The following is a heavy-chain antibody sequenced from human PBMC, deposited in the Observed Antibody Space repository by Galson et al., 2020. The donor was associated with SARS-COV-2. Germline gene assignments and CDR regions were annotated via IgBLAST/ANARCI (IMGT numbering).Heavy chain of an antibody. CDR3: ARCSWYGTDY. CDR2: INHSGST. D-gene: IGHD6-13*01. J-gene: IGHJ4*02. V-gene: IGHV4-34*01. CDR1: GGSFSGYY. Sequence: SETLSLTCAVYGGSFSGYYWSWIRQPPGKGLEWIGEINHSGSTNYNPSLKSRVTISVDTSKNQFSLKLSSVTAADTAVYYCARCSWYGTDYWGQGTLVTVSS.